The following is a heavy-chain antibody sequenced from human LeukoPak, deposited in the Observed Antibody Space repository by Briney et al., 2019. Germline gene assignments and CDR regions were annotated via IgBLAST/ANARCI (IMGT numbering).Heavy chain of an antibody. CDR3: AKSHYDFWTGYGYYFDY. J-gene: IGHJ4*02. CDR1: GVTFSSYA. Sequence: GGSLRLSCATSGVTFSSYAMGWVRQAPGKGLEWVSAISGSGSSTYYADSVKGRFTISRDNSKNTLYLQMNSLRAEDTAVYYCAKSHYDFWTGYGYYFDYWGKGTLVTVSS. D-gene: IGHD3-3*01. CDR2: ISGSGSST. V-gene: IGHV3-23*01.